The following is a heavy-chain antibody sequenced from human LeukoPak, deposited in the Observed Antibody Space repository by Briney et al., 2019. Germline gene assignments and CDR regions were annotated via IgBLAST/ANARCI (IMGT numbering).Heavy chain of an antibody. V-gene: IGHV3-43D*03. CDR3: AKDKGGGLYYYYGMDV. CDR1: GFTFDDYA. D-gene: IGHD3-16*01. CDR2: ISWDGGST. J-gene: IGHJ6*02. Sequence: GGSLRLSCAASGFTFDDYAMHWVRQAPGKGLEWVSLISWDGGSTYYADSVKGRFTISRDNSKNSLYLQMNSLRAEDTALYYCAKDKGGGLYYYYGMDVWGQGTTVTVSS.